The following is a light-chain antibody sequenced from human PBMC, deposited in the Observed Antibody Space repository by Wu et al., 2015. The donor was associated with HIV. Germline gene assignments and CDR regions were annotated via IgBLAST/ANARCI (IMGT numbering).Light chain of an antibody. J-gene: IGKJ3*01. Sequence: EIVFTQSPGTLSLSPGERATLSCRASQNLSSTYLAWYQQKPGQAPRLLIYGASSRATGIPDRFSGSGSGTDFTLTVSRLEPEDFAVYYCQQYGTSPLFTFGPGTKVDIK. V-gene: IGKV3-20*01. CDR1: QNLSSTY. CDR2: GAS. CDR3: QQYGTSPLFT.